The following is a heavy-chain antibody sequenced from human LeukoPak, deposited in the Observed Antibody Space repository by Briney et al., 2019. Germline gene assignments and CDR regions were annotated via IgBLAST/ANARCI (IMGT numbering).Heavy chain of an antibody. CDR2: ISYDGSNK. Sequence: GGSLRLSCAASGFTFSGYGMHWVRQAPGKGLEWVAVISYDGSNKYYADSVKGRFTISRDNSKNTLYLQMNSLRAEDTAVYYCAKDRLAAAGTSEFDYWGQGTLVTVSS. CDR1: GFTFSGYG. J-gene: IGHJ4*02. V-gene: IGHV3-30*18. D-gene: IGHD6-13*01. CDR3: AKDRLAAAGTSEFDY.